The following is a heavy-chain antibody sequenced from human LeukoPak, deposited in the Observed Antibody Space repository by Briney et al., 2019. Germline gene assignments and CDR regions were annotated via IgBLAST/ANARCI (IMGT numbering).Heavy chain of an antibody. J-gene: IGHJ4*02. CDR3: AKSLAVPGSPDF. CDR2: ISGSGGNT. Sequence: GGSLRLSCAASGFTFTNSAMTWVRQAPGKGLEWVSTISGSGGNTYYAESVKGRFTISRDNSENTLDLQMNSLRAQDTAVYYCAKSLAVPGSPDFWGQGTLVTVSS. CDR1: GFTFTNSA. V-gene: IGHV3-23*01. D-gene: IGHD6-19*01.